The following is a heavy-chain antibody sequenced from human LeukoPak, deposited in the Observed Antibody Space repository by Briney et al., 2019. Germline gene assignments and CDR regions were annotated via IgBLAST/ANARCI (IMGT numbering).Heavy chain of an antibody. CDR1: GFTFSSYS. D-gene: IGHD1-14*01. J-gene: IGHJ6*02. Sequence: GGSLRLSCAASGFTFSSYSMNWVRQAAGKGLEWVSSISSSSSYIYYADSVKGRFTISRDNAKNSLYLQMNSLRAEDTAVYYCARAPSVDRHYGMDVWGQGTTVTVSS. V-gene: IGHV3-21*01. CDR3: ARAPSVDRHYGMDV. CDR2: ISSSSSYI.